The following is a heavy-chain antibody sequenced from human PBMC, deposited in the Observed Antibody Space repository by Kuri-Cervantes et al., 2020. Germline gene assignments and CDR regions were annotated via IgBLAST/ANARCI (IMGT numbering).Heavy chain of an antibody. CDR1: GFTFSSYG. CDR2: IRYDGSNK. CDR3: AKQRAGGYSYGTDY. V-gene: IGHV3-30*02. Sequence: GGSLRLSCAASGFTFSSYGMHWVRQAPGKGLEWVAFIRYDGSNKYYADSVKGRFTISRDNSKNTLYLQTNSLRAEDTAVYYCAKQRAGGYSYGTDYWGQGTLVTVSS. J-gene: IGHJ4*02. D-gene: IGHD5-18*01.